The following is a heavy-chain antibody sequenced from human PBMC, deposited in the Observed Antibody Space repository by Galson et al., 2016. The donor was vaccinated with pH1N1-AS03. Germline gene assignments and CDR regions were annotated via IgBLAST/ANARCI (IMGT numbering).Heavy chain of an antibody. Sequence: SLRLSCAGSGFTFDAYAMHWVRQAPGKGLEWVSGIDWNSGTIDYTDSVKGRFTISRDNAKNSLYLQMNSLRAEDTALYYCARSTGYCSAGSCTDQGYFDYWGPGTLVTVSS. V-gene: IGHV3-9*01. D-gene: IGHD2-15*01. J-gene: IGHJ4*02. CDR2: IDWNSGTI. CDR1: GFTFDAYA. CDR3: ARSTGYCSAGSCTDQGYFDY.